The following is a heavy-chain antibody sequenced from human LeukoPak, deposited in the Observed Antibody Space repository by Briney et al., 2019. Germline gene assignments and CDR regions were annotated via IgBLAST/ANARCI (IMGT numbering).Heavy chain of an antibody. Sequence: ASVKVSCKASGDTFTDFYIHWVRQAPGQGLEWMGWINPKTGGTNYAQKFQGRVTMTRDTSISTAYMDLNSLRSEDTGVYYCARDNYIGYTSGRYSAYWGQGILVTVSS. D-gene: IGHD6-19*01. CDR1: GDTFTDFY. CDR2: INPKTGGT. CDR3: ARDNYIGYTSGRYSAY. J-gene: IGHJ4*02. V-gene: IGHV1-2*02.